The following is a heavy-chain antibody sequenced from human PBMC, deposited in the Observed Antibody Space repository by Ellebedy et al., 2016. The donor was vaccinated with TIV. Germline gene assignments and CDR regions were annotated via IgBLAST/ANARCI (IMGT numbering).Heavy chain of an antibody. CDR1: GFTFSSYW. CDR2: IKQDGSEK. CDR3: ASLNDFLYGDNETYGMDV. V-gene: IGHV3-7*01. J-gene: IGHJ6*02. D-gene: IGHD4-17*01. Sequence: GGSLRLSXAASGFTFSSYWMSWVRQAPGKGLEWVANIKQDGSEKYYVDSVKGRFTISRDNAKNSLYLQMNSLRAEDTAVYYCASLNDFLYGDNETYGMDVWGQGTTVTVSS.